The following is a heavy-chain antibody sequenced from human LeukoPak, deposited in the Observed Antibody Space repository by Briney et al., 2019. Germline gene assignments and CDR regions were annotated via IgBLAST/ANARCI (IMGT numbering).Heavy chain of an antibody. Sequence: SETLSLTCTVSGGSISSYYWSWIRQPPGKGLEWIGYIYYSGSTNYNPSLKSRVTISVDTSKNQFSLKLSSVTAADMAVYYCARHRDTAMLHDYWGQGTLVTVSS. CDR2: IYYSGST. CDR1: GGSISSYY. J-gene: IGHJ4*02. CDR3: ARHRDTAMLHDY. D-gene: IGHD5-18*01. V-gene: IGHV4-59*08.